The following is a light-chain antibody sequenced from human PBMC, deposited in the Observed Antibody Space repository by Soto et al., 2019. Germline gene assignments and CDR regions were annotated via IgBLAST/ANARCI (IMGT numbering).Light chain of an antibody. V-gene: IGLV1-40*01. CDR3: HSYDSSLSGSV. CDR1: SSNIGAGYD. Sequence: QSVLTQPPSVSGAPGQRVTISCIGSSSNIGAGYDVHWYQHLPGTAPKLLIYGNSNRPSGVPDRFSGSKSGTSASLAITGLQAEDEADYYCHSYDSSLSGSVFGGGTQLTVL. J-gene: IGLJ2*01. CDR2: GNS.